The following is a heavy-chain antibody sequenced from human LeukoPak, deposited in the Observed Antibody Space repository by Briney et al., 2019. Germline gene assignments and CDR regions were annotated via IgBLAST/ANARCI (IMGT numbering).Heavy chain of an antibody. CDR2: ISSSSSYI. CDR1: GFTFSSYS. Sequence: GGSLRLSCAASGFTFSSYSMNWVRQAPGKGLEWVSSISSSSSYIYYADSVKGRFTISRDNAKNSLYPQMNSLRAEDTAVYYCAGYAGAPSTFDYWGQGTLVTVSS. D-gene: IGHD2-2*01. V-gene: IGHV3-21*01. J-gene: IGHJ4*02. CDR3: AGYAGAPSTFDY.